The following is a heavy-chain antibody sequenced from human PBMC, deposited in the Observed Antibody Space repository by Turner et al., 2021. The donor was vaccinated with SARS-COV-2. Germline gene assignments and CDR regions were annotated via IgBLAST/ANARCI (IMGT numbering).Heavy chain of an antibody. CDR1: EFTFGSYI. V-gene: IGHV3-21*01. J-gene: IGHJ6*02. CDR3: ARVSPGEDFYYDGMGV. D-gene: IGHD1-1*01. Sequence: EQLVESGEGLVNPGVSWRPPSSASEFTFGSYIMNWVRQAPGKGREWVSSISSSGSYIYYADSVKGRFTITRDNAKDSLYLQMNSLIADDTAVYYCARVSPGEDFYYDGMGVWGQGTTVTVSS. CDR2: ISSSGSYI.